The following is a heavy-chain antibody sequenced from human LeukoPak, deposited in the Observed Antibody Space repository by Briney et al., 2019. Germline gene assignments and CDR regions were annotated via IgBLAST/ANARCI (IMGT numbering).Heavy chain of an antibody. J-gene: IGHJ4*02. CDR3: ASVMGYYDSSGYSFDY. Sequence: GASVKVSCKASGYTFTGYYMHWVRQAPGQGLEWMGWINPNSGGTNYAQKFQGRVIMTRDTSISTAYMELSRLRSDDTAVYYCASVMGYYDSSGYSFDYWGQGTLVTVSS. CDR2: INPNSGGT. V-gene: IGHV1-2*02. CDR1: GYTFTGYY. D-gene: IGHD3-22*01.